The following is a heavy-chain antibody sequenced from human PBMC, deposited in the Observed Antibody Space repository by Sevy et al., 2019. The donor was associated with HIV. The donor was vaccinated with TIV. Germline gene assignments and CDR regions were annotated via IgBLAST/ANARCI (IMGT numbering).Heavy chain of an antibody. J-gene: IGHJ4*02. CDR3: AKEGNNSPDKFDS. D-gene: IGHD1-1*01. V-gene: IGHV3-23*01. CDR1: GFTFNKFA. CDR2: ISRKSLGT. Sequence: GGSLRLSCAASGFTFNKFAMSWVRQAPGKGLEWVSAISRKSLGTYYADPVKGRFSISRDDSKNMLYLQMSSLRGDDMAVYYCAKEGNNSPDKFDSWGQGTLVTVSS.